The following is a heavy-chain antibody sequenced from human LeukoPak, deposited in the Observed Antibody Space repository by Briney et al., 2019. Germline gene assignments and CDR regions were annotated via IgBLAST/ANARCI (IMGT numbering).Heavy chain of an antibody. CDR2: INPNSGGT. CDR3: ARDRRVGTYYYGSGSSY. Sequence: ASVKVSCKASGYTFTGYYMHWVRQAPGQGLEWMGWINPNSGGTNYAQKFQGRVTMTRDTSISTAYMELSRLRSDDTAVYYCARDRRVGTYYYGSGSSYWGQGTLVTVSS. V-gene: IGHV1-2*02. CDR1: GYTFTGYY. J-gene: IGHJ4*02. D-gene: IGHD3-10*01.